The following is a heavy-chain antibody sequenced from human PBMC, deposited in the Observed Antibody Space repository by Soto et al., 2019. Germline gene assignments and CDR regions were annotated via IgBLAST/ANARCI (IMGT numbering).Heavy chain of an antibody. Sequence: PGESLKISCKGSGYSFTSYWIGWVRQMPGKGFEWMGIIYPGDSDTRYSPSFQGQVTISADKSISTAYLQWSSLKASDTAMYYCARSLVSTYNWFDPWGQGTLVTVSS. CDR3: ARSLVSTYNWFDP. J-gene: IGHJ5*02. V-gene: IGHV5-51*01. CDR1: GYSFTSYW. D-gene: IGHD2-8*01. CDR2: IYPGDSDT.